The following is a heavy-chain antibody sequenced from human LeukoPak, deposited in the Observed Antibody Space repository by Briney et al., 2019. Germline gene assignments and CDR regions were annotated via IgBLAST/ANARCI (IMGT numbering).Heavy chain of an antibody. D-gene: IGHD4-17*01. CDR3: ANPTVTTFGSHYYYYGMDV. Sequence: GASVKVSCKASGGTFSSYAISWVRQAPGQGLEWMGGIIPIFGTANYAQKFQGRVTITADESTSTAYMELSSLRSEDTAVYYCANPTVTTFGSHYYYYGMDVWGQGTTVTVSS. V-gene: IGHV1-69*13. J-gene: IGHJ6*02. CDR1: GGTFSSYA. CDR2: IIPIFGTA.